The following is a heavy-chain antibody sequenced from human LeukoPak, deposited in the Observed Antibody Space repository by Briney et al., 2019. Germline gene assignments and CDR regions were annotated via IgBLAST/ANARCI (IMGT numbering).Heavy chain of an antibody. J-gene: IGHJ4*02. CDR3: AKTAVANGGGY. V-gene: IGHV3-23*01. Sequence: GGSLRLSCVASGFTFSSYVMSWVRQAPGKGLEWVSAISGSGGSTYYADSVKGRFTISRDNSKNTLYLQMNSLRAEDTAVYYCAKTAVANGGGYWGQGTLVTVSS. CDR1: GFTFSSYV. D-gene: IGHD6-19*01. CDR2: ISGSGGST.